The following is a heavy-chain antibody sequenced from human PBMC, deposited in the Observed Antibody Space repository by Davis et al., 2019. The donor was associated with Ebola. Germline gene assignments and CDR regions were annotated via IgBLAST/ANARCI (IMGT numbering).Heavy chain of an antibody. CDR2: INYSGGST. V-gene: IGHV3-23*01. J-gene: IGHJ4*02. Sequence: GGSLRLSCAASGFTFSSYAMTWVRQAPGKGLEWVSTINYSGGSTYYADSVKGRFTISRDNSKNTLYLQMNSLRAEDTAVYYCARVSSSSWYGADYWGQGTLVTVSS. CDR1: GFTFSSYA. CDR3: ARVSSSSWYGADY. D-gene: IGHD6-13*01.